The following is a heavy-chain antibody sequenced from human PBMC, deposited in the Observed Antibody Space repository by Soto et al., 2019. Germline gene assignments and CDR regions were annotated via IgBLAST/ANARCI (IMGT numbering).Heavy chain of an antibody. Sequence: SVTFSCKASGGSLSTNPISWGLQAPGQGLEWMGGIIPIFGTANYAQKFQGRVTITRDTSASTAYMELSSLRSEYTAVYYCAREEGNSNYLGWGQGTLVPVSS. D-gene: IGHD4-4*01. CDR1: GGSLSTNP. J-gene: IGHJ4*02. V-gene: IGHV1-69*05. CDR2: IIPIFGTA. CDR3: AREEGNSNYLG.